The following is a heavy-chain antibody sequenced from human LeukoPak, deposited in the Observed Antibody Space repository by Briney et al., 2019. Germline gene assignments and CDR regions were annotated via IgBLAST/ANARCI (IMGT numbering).Heavy chain of an antibody. CDR3: ARDHCSGGSCYGY. Sequence: PSETLSLTCTVSGGSISSYYWSWIRQPPGKGLEWIGYIYYSGSTNYNPSLKSRVTVSVDTSKNQFSLKLSSVTAADTAVYYCARDHCSGGSCYGYWGQGTLVTVSS. CDR1: GGSISSYY. D-gene: IGHD2-15*01. V-gene: IGHV4-59*12. CDR2: IYYSGST. J-gene: IGHJ4*02.